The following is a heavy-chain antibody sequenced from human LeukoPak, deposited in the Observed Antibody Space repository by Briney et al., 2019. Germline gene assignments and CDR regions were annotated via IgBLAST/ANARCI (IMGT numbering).Heavy chain of an antibody. V-gene: IGHV1-69*13. CDR1: GGTFSSYA. CDR2: IIPIFGTA. J-gene: IGHJ4*02. Sequence: SVKVSCKASGGTFSSYAISWVRQAPGQGLEWMGGIIPIFGTANYAQKFQGRVTITADESTSTAYMELSSLRSEDTAVYYCARDQNHGDLATFDYWGQGTLVTVSS. D-gene: IGHD4-17*01. CDR3: ARDQNHGDLATFDY.